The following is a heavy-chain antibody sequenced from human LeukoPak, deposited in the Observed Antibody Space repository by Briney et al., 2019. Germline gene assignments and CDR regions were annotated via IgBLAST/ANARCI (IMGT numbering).Heavy chain of an antibody. D-gene: IGHD2-2*01. CDR2: ISWNSGSI. CDR1: GFTFDDYA. Sequence: GRSLRLSCAASGFTFDDYAMHWVRQAPGKGLEWVSGISWNSGSIGYADSVKGRFTTSRDNAKNSLYLQMNSLRAEDTALYYCAKERSTSSNWYFDLWGRGTLVTVSS. V-gene: IGHV3-9*01. J-gene: IGHJ2*01. CDR3: AKERSTSSNWYFDL.